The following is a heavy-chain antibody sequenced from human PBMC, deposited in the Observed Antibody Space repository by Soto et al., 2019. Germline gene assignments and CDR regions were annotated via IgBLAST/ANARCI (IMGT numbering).Heavy chain of an antibody. D-gene: IGHD2-2*02. V-gene: IGHV3-23*01. CDR3: AKALGYCSSTSCYTPTDY. CDR2: ISGSGGST. Sequence: GGSLRLSCAASGFTFSSYAMSWVRQAPGKGLEWVSAISGSGGSTYYADSVKGRFTISRDNSKNTLYLKMNSLRAEDTAVYYCAKALGYCSSTSCYTPTDYWGQGTLVTVSS. CDR1: GFTFSSYA. J-gene: IGHJ4*02.